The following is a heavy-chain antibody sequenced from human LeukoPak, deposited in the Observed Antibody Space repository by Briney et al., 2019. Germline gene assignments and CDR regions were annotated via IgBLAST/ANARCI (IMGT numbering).Heavy chain of an antibody. CDR1: GGSFSGYY. CDR2: INHSGST. D-gene: IGHD6-13*01. CDR3: ARGGDSSWYYFDY. Sequence: PSETLSLTCAVYGGSFSGYYWSWIRQPPGKGLEWIGEINHSGSTNYNPSLKSRVTISVDTSKNQFSLKLSSVTAADTAVYYCARGGDSSWYYFDYWGQGTLVTVSS. J-gene: IGHJ4*02. V-gene: IGHV4-34*01.